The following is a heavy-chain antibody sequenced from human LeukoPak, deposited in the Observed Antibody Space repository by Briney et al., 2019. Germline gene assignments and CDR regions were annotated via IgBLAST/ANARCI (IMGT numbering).Heavy chain of an antibody. CDR2: ISYDGSNK. CDR3: ARDFSVVFDY. V-gene: IGHV3-30*04. Sequence: PGRSLRLSCAASGFTFSSYAMHWVRQAPGKGLEWVAVISYDGSNKYYADSVKGRFTISRDNSKNTLYLQMNSLRAEDTAVYYCARDFSVVFDYGGQGTLVTVS. CDR1: GFTFSSYA. J-gene: IGHJ4*02. D-gene: IGHD2/OR15-2a*01.